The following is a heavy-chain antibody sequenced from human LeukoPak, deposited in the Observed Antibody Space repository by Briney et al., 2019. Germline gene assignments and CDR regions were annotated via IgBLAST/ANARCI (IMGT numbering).Heavy chain of an antibody. CDR2: IYYSGST. CDR1: GGSISSSNW. CDR3: ARDPFPYALYYFDY. V-gene: IGHV4-4*02. J-gene: IGHJ4*02. Sequence: SETLSLTCAVSGGSISSSNWWSWVRQPPGKGQEWIRSIYYSGSTYYNPSLKSRVTISVDTSKNQFSLKLNSVTAADTAVYFCARDPFPYALYYFDYWGQGTLVTVSS. D-gene: IGHD2-21*01.